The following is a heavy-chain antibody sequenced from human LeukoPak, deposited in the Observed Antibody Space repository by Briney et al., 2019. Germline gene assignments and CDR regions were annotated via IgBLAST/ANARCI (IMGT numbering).Heavy chain of an antibody. D-gene: IGHD3-22*01. CDR1: GFTFSGSA. J-gene: IGHJ4*02. CDR3: TTNHDSSGYPREFDY. Sequence: GGSLRLSCAASGFTFSGSAMHWVRQASGKGLEWVGRIRSKANSYATAYAASVKGRFTISRDDSKNTAYLQMNSLKTEDTAVYYCTTNHDSSGYPREFDYWGQGTLVTVSS. V-gene: IGHV3-73*01. CDR2: IRSKANSYAT.